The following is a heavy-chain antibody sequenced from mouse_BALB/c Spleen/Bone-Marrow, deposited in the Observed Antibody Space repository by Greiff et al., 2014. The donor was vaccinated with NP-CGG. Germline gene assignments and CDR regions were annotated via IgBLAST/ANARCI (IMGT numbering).Heavy chain of an antibody. Sequence: VQVVESGPGLVAPSQTLSITCTVSGFSLTSYGVHWVRQPPGKGLEWLGVIWAGGSTNYNSALMSRLSISKDNSKSKVFLKMNSLQTDVTAMYYCARGLGRWFDYWGQGTIFTVSS. CDR2: IWAGGST. CDR1: GFSLTSYG. D-gene: IGHD1-1*01. J-gene: IGHJ2*01. V-gene: IGHV2-9*02. CDR3: ARGLGRWFDY.